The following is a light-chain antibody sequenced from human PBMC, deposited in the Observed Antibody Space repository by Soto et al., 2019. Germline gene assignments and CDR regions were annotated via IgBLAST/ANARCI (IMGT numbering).Light chain of an antibody. CDR3: SSYAASNNFYFV. V-gene: IGLV2-8*01. Sequence: QSVLTQPPSASGSPGQSVTISCTGTSSDVGGYNYVSWYQQYPGRAPKLMIYEVTKRPSGVPDRFSGSKSGNTASLTVSGGQAEDEADYYCSSYAASNNFYFVFGGGTKVTVL. J-gene: IGLJ3*02. CDR1: SSDVGGYNY. CDR2: EVT.